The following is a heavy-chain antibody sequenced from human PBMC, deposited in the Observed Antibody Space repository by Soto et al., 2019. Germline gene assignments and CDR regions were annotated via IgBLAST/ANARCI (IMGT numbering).Heavy chain of an antibody. CDR2: ISSSISTI. CDR3: ARDLGSESSSWY. D-gene: IGHD6-13*01. Sequence: GGSLRLSCAASGFTFSSYSMNWVRQAPGKGLEWVSYISSSISTIYYADSVKGRFTISRDNAKNSLYLQMNSLRAEDTAVYYCARDLGSESSSWYWGQGTLVTVSS. J-gene: IGHJ4*02. V-gene: IGHV3-48*01. CDR1: GFTFSSYS.